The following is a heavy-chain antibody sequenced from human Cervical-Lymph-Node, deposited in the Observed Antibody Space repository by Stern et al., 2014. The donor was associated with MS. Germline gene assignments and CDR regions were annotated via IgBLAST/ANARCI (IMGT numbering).Heavy chain of an antibody. D-gene: IGHD5/OR15-5a*01. CDR1: GFTFTSYA. CDR3: VRERSSRGFDY. CDR2: ISYDGNTK. J-gene: IGHJ4*02. Sequence: VQLEQSGGGVVQPGRSLRVSCATAGFTFTSYAMYLVRQAQAKGLECVAAISYDGNTKYYADSVKGRFTISRDNSKNTLYLQMSSLRAEDTAVYYCVRERSSRGFDYWGQGSLVTVSS. V-gene: IGHV3-30-3*01.